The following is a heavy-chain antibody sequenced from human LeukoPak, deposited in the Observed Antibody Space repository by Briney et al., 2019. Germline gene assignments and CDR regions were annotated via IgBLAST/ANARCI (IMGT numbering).Heavy chain of an antibody. J-gene: IGHJ3*02. D-gene: IGHD3-22*01. CDR2: IIPIFGTA. CDR3: AVPAPIVVTSFHAFDI. Sequence: SVKVSCKASGGTFCSYAISWVRQAPGQGLEWMGRIIPIFGTANYAQKFQGRVTITTDESTSTAYMELSSLRSEDTAVYYCAVPAPIVVTSFHAFDIWGQGTMVTVSS. CDR1: GGTFCSYA. V-gene: IGHV1-69*05.